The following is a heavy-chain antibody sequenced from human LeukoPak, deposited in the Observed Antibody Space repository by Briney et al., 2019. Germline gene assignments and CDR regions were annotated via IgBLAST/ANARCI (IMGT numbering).Heavy chain of an antibody. D-gene: IGHD4-17*01. Sequence: PVGTLRLSCAASGFTFSSYSMNWVRQAAGKGLEWVSSISSSSSYIYYADSVKGRFTISRDNAKNSLYLQMNSLRAEDTAVYYCASDMYGDYVYFDYWGQGTLVIVSS. CDR2: ISSSSSYI. J-gene: IGHJ4*02. CDR1: GFTFSSYS. V-gene: IGHV3-21*01. CDR3: ASDMYGDYVYFDY.